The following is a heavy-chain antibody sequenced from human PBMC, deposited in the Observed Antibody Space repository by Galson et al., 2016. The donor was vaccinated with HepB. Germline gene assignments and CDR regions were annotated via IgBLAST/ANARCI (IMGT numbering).Heavy chain of an antibody. D-gene: IGHD2-2*02. V-gene: IGHV4-61*01. Sequence: SETLSLTCTVSGGSVSSASHYWSWVRQPTGKGLEWIGYISDSESTNYNPSLKGRVTISLDRSKNQFSLRLNSVIAADTAVDYCEKHEGFYNGMDFWGQGVLVTVSS. CDR1: GGSVSSASHY. J-gene: IGHJ4*02. CDR3: EKHEGFYNGMDF. CDR2: ISDSEST.